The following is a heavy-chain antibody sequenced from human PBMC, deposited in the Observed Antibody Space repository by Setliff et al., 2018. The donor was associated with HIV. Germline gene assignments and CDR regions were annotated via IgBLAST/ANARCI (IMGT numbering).Heavy chain of an antibody. CDR1: VGPFSAYY. J-gene: IGHJ3*01. CDR2: INHSGSP. Sequence: ASETLSLTCAVYVGPFSAYYWSWIRQSPGEGLEWIGEINHSGSPNYTPSLKSRVTISADTSKNQFSLKLTSVTAADTAVYYCARVRVGATDFAFDVWGRGTMVTVSS. D-gene: IGHD1-26*01. CDR3: ARVRVGATDFAFDV. V-gene: IGHV4-34*01.